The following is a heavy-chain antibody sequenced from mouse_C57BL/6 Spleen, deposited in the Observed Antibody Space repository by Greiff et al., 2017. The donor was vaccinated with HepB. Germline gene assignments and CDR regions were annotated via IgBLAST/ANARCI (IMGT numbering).Heavy chain of an antibody. CDR2: IYPRSGNT. J-gene: IGHJ4*01. CDR1: GYTFTSYG. CDR3: ARYSLYAMDY. V-gene: IGHV1-81*01. Sequence: VQLQESGAELARPGASVKLSCKASGYTFTSYGISWVKQRTGQGLEWIGEIYPRSGNTYYNEKFKGKATLTADKSSSTAYMELRSLTSEDSAVYVCARYSLYAMDYWGQGTSVTVSS.